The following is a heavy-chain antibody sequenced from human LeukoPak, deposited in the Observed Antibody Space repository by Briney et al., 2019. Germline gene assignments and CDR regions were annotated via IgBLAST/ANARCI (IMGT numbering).Heavy chain of an antibody. CDR3: ARDGDFWSGPWFDP. J-gene: IGHJ5*02. V-gene: IGHV4-59*01. Sequence: SETLSLTCTVSGGSISRYYWSWIRQPPGKGLEWIGYIYYSGSTNYNPSLKSRVTISVDTSKNQFSLKLSSVTAADTAVYYCARDGDFWSGPWFDPWGQGTLVTVSS. D-gene: IGHD3-3*01. CDR2: IYYSGST. CDR1: GGSISRYY.